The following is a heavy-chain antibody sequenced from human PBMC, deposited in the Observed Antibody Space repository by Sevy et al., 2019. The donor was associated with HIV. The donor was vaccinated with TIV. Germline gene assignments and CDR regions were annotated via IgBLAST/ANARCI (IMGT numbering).Heavy chain of an antibody. Sequence: GGSLRLSCAASGSTFDVYAMHWVRQAPGKGLEWLSLISWDGRSTFYADSVKGRFTISRENSKNSLYLQMTSLRAEDTALYYCAKDITSTGIAVAGGMDVWGKGTTVTVSS. D-gene: IGHD6-19*01. CDR1: GSTFDVYA. V-gene: IGHV3-43D*04. CDR3: AKDITSTGIAVAGGMDV. J-gene: IGHJ6*04. CDR2: ISWDGRST.